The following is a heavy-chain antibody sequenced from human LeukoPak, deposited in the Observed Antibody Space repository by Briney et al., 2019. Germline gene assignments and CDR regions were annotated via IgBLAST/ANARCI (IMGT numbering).Heavy chain of an antibody. CDR1: GFTFSTYG. D-gene: IGHD1-1*01. J-gene: IGHJ4*02. Sequence: PGRSLRLSCAASGFTFSTYGMHWVRQAPGKGLEWVAVISYDGSNKYYVDSVKGRFTISRDNSKNKLYLQMNSVRAEDTAVYYCAKGGEHNLNDGTEYWGQGTLVTVSS. CDR2: ISYDGSNK. V-gene: IGHV3-30*18. CDR3: AKGGEHNLNDGTEY.